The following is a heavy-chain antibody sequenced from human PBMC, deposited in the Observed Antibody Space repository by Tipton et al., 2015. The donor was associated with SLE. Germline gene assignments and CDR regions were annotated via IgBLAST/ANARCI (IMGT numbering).Heavy chain of an antibody. J-gene: IGHJ3*02. V-gene: IGHV4-34*01. CDR1: GGSFSGYY. D-gene: IGHD3-10*01. CDR2: INHSGRT. Sequence: TLSLTCAVYGGSFSGYYWSWIRQPPGKGLEWIGEINHSGRTNYNPSLKSRVTISVDTSKNQFSLKLSSVTAADTAVYYCASIAFRGVDIWGQGTMVTVSS. CDR3: ASIAFRGVDI.